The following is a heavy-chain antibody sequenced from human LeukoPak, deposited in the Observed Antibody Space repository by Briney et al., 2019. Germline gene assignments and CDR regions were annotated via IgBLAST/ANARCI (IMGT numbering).Heavy chain of an antibody. D-gene: IGHD3-10*01. CDR3: ARRMIRGVNHDAFDL. V-gene: IGHV3-23*01. J-gene: IGHJ3*01. CDR1: GFTFSSYG. Sequence: GGSLRLSCAASGFTFSSYGMHWVRQAPGKGPESVSAVSGSGGSTYYADSVKGLFTISRDNSKNTLYLQMNSLRAEDTAVYYCARRMIRGVNHDAFDLWGQGTMVTVSS. CDR2: VSGSGGST.